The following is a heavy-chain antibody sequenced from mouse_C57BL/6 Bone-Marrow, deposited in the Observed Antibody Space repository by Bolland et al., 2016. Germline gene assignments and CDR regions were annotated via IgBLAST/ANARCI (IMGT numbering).Heavy chain of an antibody. Sequence: RSGNTYYNEKFKGKATLTADKSSSTAYMELRSLTSEDSAVYFCAREDAMDFWGQGTS. CDR2: RSGNT. V-gene: IGHV1-81*01. J-gene: IGHJ4*01. CDR3: AREDAMDF.